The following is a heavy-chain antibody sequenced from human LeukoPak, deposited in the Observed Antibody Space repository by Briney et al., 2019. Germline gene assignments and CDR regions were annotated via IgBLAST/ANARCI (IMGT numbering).Heavy chain of an antibody. J-gene: IGHJ4*02. CDR2: MSGTGSAI. V-gene: IGHV3-48*03. D-gene: IGHD2-15*01. Sequence: PGGSLRLSCAASGFTFSSNEMNWVRQAPGKGLEWVSYMSGTGSAIFYADSVRGRFTIPRDNAKNSLFLQMNGLRAEDTAIYYCVRQFCSGGGCYFDYWGQGTLVTVSS. CDR3: VRQFCSGGGCYFDY. CDR1: GFTFSSNE.